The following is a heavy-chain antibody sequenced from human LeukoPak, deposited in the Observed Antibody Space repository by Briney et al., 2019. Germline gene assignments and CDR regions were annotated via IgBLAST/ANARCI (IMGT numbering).Heavy chain of an antibody. Sequence: ASVTVSCKASGYTFTGYYMHWVRQAPGQGLEWMGWINPNSGGTNYAQKFQGRVTMTRDTSISTAYMELSRLRSDDTAVYYCAREGRTVAGTEWFDPWGQGTLVTVSS. CDR3: AREGRTVAGTEWFDP. CDR1: GYTFTGYY. V-gene: IGHV1-2*02. D-gene: IGHD6-19*01. CDR2: INPNSGGT. J-gene: IGHJ5*02.